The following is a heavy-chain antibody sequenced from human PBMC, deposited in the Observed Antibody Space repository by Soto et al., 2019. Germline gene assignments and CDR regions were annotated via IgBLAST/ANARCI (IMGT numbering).Heavy chain of an antibody. CDR3: ASTSYFDNSGSAN. V-gene: IGHV4-30-4*01. CDR2: IYYTGST. D-gene: IGHD3-22*01. CDR1: GRSISSDNYY. Sequence: SETLSLTCTVSGRSISSDNYYWSWIRQPPGKGLEWIGYIYYTGSTYYNPSLKSRVVISIDTSQNQFSLKLSSVTAADTAAYYCASTSYFDNSGSANWGQGTLVTVSS. J-gene: IGHJ4*02.